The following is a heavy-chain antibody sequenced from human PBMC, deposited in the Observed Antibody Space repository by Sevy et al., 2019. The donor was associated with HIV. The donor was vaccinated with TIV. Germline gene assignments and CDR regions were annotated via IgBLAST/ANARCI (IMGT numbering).Heavy chain of an antibody. J-gene: IGHJ4*02. CDR1: GFKFSQYS. Sequence: GGSLRLSCATSGFKFSQYSMSWVRQAPGKGLEWVSTLSFGCGRINYADSVKGRFTISRDDSKDTVYLQMNSLRVEDTAVYFCAREGCTKPHDYCGQGTLVTVSS. V-gene: IGHV3-23*01. CDR3: AREGCTKPHDY. CDR2: LSFGCGRI. D-gene: IGHD2-8*01.